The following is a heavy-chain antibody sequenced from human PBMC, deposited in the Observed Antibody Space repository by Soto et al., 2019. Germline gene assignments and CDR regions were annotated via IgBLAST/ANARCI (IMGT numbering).Heavy chain of an antibody. J-gene: IGHJ4*02. CDR2: IFHSVST. CDR3: ARQRRGYWSGYSVF. D-gene: IGHD3-3*01. Sequence: NPSETLSLTCAASGVSINSSNCWTWVRQPPGKGLEWVGEIFHSVSTTYNPSLRSRVTISVDKSKNQFSLKLTSVTAADTAVYYCARQRRGYWSGYSVFWGQETLVAVCS. V-gene: IGHV4-4*02. CDR1: GVSINSSNC.